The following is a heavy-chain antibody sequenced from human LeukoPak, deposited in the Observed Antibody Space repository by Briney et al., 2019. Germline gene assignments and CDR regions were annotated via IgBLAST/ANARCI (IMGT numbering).Heavy chain of an antibody. CDR3: ARGTVVVTATSYYHYYYMDV. Sequence: GGSLRLSCAASGVTFSTYGMHWVRQAPGKGLEWVSSISSSSSYIYYADSVKGRFTISRDNAKNSLYLQMNSLRAEDTAVYYCARGTVVVTATSYYHYYYMDVWGKGTTVTVSS. D-gene: IGHD2-21*02. CDR2: ISSSSSYI. V-gene: IGHV3-21*01. J-gene: IGHJ6*03. CDR1: GVTFSTYG.